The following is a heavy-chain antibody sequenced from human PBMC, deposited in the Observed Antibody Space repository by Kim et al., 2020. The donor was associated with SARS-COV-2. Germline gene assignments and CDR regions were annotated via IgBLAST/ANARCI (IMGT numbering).Heavy chain of an antibody. CDR1: GGSFSGYY. D-gene: IGHD6-13*01. V-gene: IGHV4-34*01. J-gene: IGHJ4*02. Sequence: SETLSLTCAVYGGSFSGYYWSWIRQPPGKGLEWIGEINHSGSTNYNPSLKSRVTISVDTSKNQFSLKLSSVTAADTAVYYCARGFSSWARNYFDYWGQGT. CDR2: INHSGST. CDR3: ARGFSSWARNYFDY.